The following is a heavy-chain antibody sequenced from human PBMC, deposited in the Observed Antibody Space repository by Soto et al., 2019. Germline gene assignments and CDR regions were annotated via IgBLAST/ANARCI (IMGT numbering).Heavy chain of an antibody. J-gene: IGHJ6*02. D-gene: IGHD4-4*01. CDR1: GGTFSSYT. CDR3: VSYMTTVTTWRTLNYYYGMDV. V-gene: IGHV1-69*06. CDR2: IISIFGTA. Sequence: SVKVSCKASGGTFSSYTISCVRHAPGQGLEWMGGIISIFGTANYAQKFQGRVTITADKSTSTAYMELSSLRSEDTARYHTVSYMTTVTTWRTLNYYYGMDVWGQGTTVTVS.